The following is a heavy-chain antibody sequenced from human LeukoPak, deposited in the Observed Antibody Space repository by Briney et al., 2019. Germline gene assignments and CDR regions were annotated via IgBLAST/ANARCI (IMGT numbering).Heavy chain of an antibody. CDR2: IYPGDSDT. J-gene: IGHJ4*02. V-gene: IGHV5-51*01. Sequence: GESLKISCRVSGYSFSDYWIGWVRQMPGKGLEWMGIIYPGDSDTRYSPSFQGHVTISADKSINTAYLQWSSLMASDTAMYYCARAEWELLSHFDYWGQGTLVTVSS. D-gene: IGHD1-26*01. CDR3: ARAEWELLSHFDY. CDR1: GYSFSDYW.